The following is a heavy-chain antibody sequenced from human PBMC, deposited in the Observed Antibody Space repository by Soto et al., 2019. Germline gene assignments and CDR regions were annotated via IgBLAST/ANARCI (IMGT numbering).Heavy chain of an antibody. J-gene: IGHJ4*02. CDR1: GYNFAGYW. Sequence: PGESRKISCKGSGYNFAGYWIAWVRQMPGKGLELMGIIYPSDSDTRYRPSFQGQVTISADKSISSAYLQWSSLRASDTAMYYCARGGVSTRTFHYCGQGTSVTLSS. CDR2: IYPSDSDT. D-gene: IGHD3-3*01. CDR3: ARGGVSTRTFHY. V-gene: IGHV5-51*01.